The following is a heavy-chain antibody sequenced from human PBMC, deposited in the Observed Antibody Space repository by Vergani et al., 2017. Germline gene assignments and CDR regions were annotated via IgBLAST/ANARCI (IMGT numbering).Heavy chain of an antibody. J-gene: IGHJ4*02. D-gene: IGHD2-21*01. Sequence: EVQLVQSGAEVKKPGESLKISCKDSRYSFTNYWIGWVRQMPGKGLECMGIIYPGDSNTRYSPSFQGQVTISADKSISTAYLQWRSLEASDTAIYYCTRHVPCGDGACLNFDHWGQGTQVTVSS. CDR3: TRHVPCGDGACLNFDH. CDR2: IYPGDSNT. CDR1: RYSFTNYW. V-gene: IGHV5-51*01.